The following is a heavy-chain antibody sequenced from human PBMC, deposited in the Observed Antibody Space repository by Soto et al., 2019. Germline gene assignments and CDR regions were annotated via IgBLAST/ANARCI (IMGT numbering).Heavy chain of an antibody. V-gene: IGHV5-51*01. CDR3: ARRDYDFWSGFFGGMDV. J-gene: IGHJ6*02. CDR1: GYSFTSYW. Sequence: SGESLKISCKGSGYSFTSYWIGWVRQMPGKGLEWMGIIYPGDSDTRYSPSFQGQVTISADKSISTAYLQWSSLKASDTAMYYCARRDYDFWSGFFGGMDVWGQGTTVTVSS. CDR2: IYPGDSDT. D-gene: IGHD3-3*01.